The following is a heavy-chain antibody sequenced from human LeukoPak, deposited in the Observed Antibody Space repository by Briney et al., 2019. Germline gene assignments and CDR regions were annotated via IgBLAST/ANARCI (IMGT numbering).Heavy chain of an antibody. CDR3: AKWELHLKAFDI. V-gene: IGHV4-30-4*08. D-gene: IGHD1-26*01. J-gene: IGHJ3*02. CDR2: IYYSGST. CDR1: GGSISSGDYY. Sequence: SQTLSLTCTVSGGSISSGDYYWSWIRQPPGKGLEWIGYIYYSGSTYYNPSLKSRVTISVGTSKNQFSLKLSSVTAADTAVYYCAKWELHLKAFDIWGQGTMVTVSS.